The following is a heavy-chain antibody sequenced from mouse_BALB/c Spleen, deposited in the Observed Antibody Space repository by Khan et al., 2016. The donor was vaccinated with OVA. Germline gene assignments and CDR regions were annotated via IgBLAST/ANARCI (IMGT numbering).Heavy chain of an antibody. V-gene: IGHV3-2*02. CDR1: GYSITSDYA. Sequence: VELVESGPGLVKPSQSLSLTCTVTGYSITSDYAWNWIRQFPGNQLEWMGFISYSGNTNYNPSLKSRISITRATSKNQFFLQLNSVSTEDTARYYCTRVYGGDFDYWGQGTTLTVSS. D-gene: IGHD1-1*01. J-gene: IGHJ2*01. CDR2: ISYSGNT. CDR3: TRVYGGDFDY.